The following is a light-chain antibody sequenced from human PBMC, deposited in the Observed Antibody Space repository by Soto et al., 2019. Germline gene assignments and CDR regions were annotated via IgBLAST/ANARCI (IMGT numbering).Light chain of an antibody. V-gene: IGLV1-40*01. CDR1: SSNIGAGYD. CDR3: QSYDSSLSGVV. CDR2: GNS. J-gene: IGLJ2*01. Sequence: QSVRTQPPSVSGAPGQRVTGSCTGSSSNIGAGYDVHWYQQLPGTAPKLLIYGNSNRPSGVPDRFSGSKSGTSASLAITGLQAEDEADYYCQSYDSSLSGVVFGGETKLTVL.